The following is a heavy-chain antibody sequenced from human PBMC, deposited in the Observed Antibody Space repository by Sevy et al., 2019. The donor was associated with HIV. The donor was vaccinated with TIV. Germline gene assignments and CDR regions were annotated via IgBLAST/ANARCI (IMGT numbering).Heavy chain of an antibody. CDR3: ARGYSDFWSGSRDYFDY. CDR2: IYHSGNT. D-gene: IGHD3-3*01. J-gene: IGHJ4*02. Sequence: SETLYLTCVVSGGSISSSNWWSWVRQSPGKGLEWIGEIYHSGNTNYNPSLKSRVTISVDKSKNQFSLRLNSVTAADTAVYYCARGYSDFWSGSRDYFDYWGQGTLVTVSS. V-gene: IGHV4-4*02. CDR1: GGSISSSNW.